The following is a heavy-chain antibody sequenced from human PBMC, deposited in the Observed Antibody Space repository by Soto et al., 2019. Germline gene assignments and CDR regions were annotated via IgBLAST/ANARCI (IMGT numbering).Heavy chain of an antibody. D-gene: IGHD2-15*01. CDR2: IYHSGST. CDR1: GGSFSSSNW. CDR3: ARDREGYCSNYYGMDV. Sequence: QVQLQESGPGLVKPSGTLSLTCAVSGGSFSSSNWWSWVRQPPGKGLEWIGEIYHSGSTNYNPSLKSRVTISVDKPKNQFSLKLSSVNAADTAVYYCARDREGYCSNYYGMDVWGQGTTVTVSS. J-gene: IGHJ6*02. V-gene: IGHV4-4*02.